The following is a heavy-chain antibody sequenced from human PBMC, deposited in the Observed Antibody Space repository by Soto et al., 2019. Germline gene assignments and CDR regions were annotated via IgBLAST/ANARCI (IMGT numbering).Heavy chain of an antibody. CDR1: GFSFTTSGVG. V-gene: IGHV2-5*02. D-gene: IGHD1-26*01. Sequence: QITLKESGPTLVKPTQTLTLTCTFSGFSFTTSGVGVGWVRQPPGKALEWLALLYWDDDKRYSSSLKSRLTISKDTYKNQVVLTMTNMDPVDTATYYCAHRPSEGSGRASYYGMEVWGQGTTVTVSS. J-gene: IGHJ6*02. CDR2: LYWDDDK. CDR3: AHRPSEGSGRASYYGMEV.